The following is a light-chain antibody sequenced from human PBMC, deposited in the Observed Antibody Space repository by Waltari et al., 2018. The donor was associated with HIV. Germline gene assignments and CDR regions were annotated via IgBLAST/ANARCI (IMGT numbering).Light chain of an antibody. CDR1: HSISAN. Sequence: EIVMTQSPPTLSVSPGQRVTLSCRASHSISANLAWYQQRPGQAPRLLIYEAATRPTGIPARFSGSGSGTEFTLTISSLQSEDFATYFCQQYDSGPRGITFGQGTMLEIK. CDR3: QQYDSGPRGIT. CDR2: EAA. V-gene: IGKV3-15*01. J-gene: IGKJ2*01.